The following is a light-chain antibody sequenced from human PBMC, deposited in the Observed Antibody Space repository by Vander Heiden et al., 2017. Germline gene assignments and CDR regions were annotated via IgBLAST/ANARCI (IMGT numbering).Light chain of an antibody. CDR3: QQYNSYPWT. V-gene: IGKV1-5*01. Sequence: DMPMHQSPSTLSASVGDRVTITCRASQSISSWLAWYQQKPGKAPKLLIYDASSLESGVPSRFSGSGSGTEFTLTISSLQPDDFATYYCQQYNSYPWTFGQGTKVEIK. CDR1: QSISSW. J-gene: IGKJ1*01. CDR2: DAS.